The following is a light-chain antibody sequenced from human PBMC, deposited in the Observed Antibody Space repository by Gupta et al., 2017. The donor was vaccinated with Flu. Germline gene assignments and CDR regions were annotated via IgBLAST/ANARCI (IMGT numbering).Light chain of an antibody. J-gene: IGKJ2*01. Sequence: IYGASSMDTGIPDRFSGSGYGTDFTLTISIREPEDFAVYYCPQYGGSSMSTFGQGTKLEIK. CDR3: PQYGGSSMST. V-gene: IGKV3-20*01. CDR2: GAS.